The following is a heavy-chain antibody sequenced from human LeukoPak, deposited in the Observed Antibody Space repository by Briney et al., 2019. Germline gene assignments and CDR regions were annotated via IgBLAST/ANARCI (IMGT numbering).Heavy chain of an antibody. CDR3: ARSGSGYLRYYFDY. CDR1: GGSISSSSYY. Sequence: PSETLSLTCTVSGGSISSSSYYWGRIRQPPGKGLEWIGSMYSSGSTYYNPSLKSRVTISVDTSKNQFSLKLSSVTAADTAVYYCARSGSGYLRYYFDYWGQGTLVTVSS. V-gene: IGHV4-39*07. J-gene: IGHJ4*02. CDR2: MYSSGST. D-gene: IGHD5-12*01.